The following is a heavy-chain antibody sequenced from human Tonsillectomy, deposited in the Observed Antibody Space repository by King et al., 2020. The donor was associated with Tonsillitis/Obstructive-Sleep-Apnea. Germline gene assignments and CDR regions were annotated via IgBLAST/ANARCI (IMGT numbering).Heavy chain of an antibody. CDR1: GFTVRSNY. J-gene: IGHJ3*02. D-gene: IGHD6-19*01. CDR2: IYSGGST. CDR3: ARGLPVAGQGAFDI. V-gene: IGHV3-53*01. Sequence: VQLVESGGGLIQPGGSLRLSCAASGFTVRSNYMSWVRQSPGKGLEWVSVIYSGGSTYYAESVKGRFTISRDDSKNTLYLQTNTLRAEDTAVYYCARGLPVAGQGAFDIWGQGTMVTFSS.